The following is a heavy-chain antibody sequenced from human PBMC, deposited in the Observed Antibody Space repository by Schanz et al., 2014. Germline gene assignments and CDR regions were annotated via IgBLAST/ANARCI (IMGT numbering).Heavy chain of an antibody. D-gene: IGHD3-22*01. V-gene: IGHV3-30*04. CDR1: GFIFSGYA. Sequence: QVQLVESGGDVVQPGRSLRLSCAASGFIFSGYAMIWVRQAPGKGLEWVAVITYDGSNKYYADSVKGRFTISRENSKNSLYLQMNSLRTEDTAVYFCAKSYDTSGYSGFDYWGQGTLVTVSS. CDR2: ITYDGSNK. J-gene: IGHJ4*02. CDR3: AKSYDTSGYSGFDY.